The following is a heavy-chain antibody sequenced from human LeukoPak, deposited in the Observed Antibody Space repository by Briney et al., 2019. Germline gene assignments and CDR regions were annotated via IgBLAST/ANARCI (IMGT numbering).Heavy chain of an antibody. V-gene: IGHV3-23*01. Sequence: GGSLRLSCAASGFTFSSSAMSWVRQAPGKGLEWVSAISNNGGYTYYADSVQGRFTISRDNAKNSLYLQMNSLRAEDTAVYYCARDQFDIRGYSYGFFDYWGQGTLVTVSS. CDR3: ARDQFDIRGYSYGFFDY. CDR2: ISNNGGYT. J-gene: IGHJ4*02. D-gene: IGHD5-18*01. CDR1: GFTFSSSA.